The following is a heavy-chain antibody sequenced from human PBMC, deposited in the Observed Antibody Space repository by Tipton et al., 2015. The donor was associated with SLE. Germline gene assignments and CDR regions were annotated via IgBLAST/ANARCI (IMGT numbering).Heavy chain of an antibody. CDR2: IFYTGST. V-gene: IGHV4-39*07. Sequence: TLSLTCTVSDGSIRSTNYYWGWIRQPPGKGLEWIGSIFYTGSTYYNPSLKSRLSFSKDTSKHQFSLKLNSVTAADTAVYYCARRHYSCPFGSLGQVTLVTVSS. D-gene: IGHD2-15*01. CDR3: ARRHYSCPFGS. CDR1: DGSIRSTNYY. J-gene: IGHJ4*02.